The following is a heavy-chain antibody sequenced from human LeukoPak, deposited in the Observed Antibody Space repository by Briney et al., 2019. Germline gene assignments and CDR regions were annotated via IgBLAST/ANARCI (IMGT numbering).Heavy chain of an antibody. CDR1: GFSITFY. V-gene: IGHV4-59*08. J-gene: IGHJ6*02. CDR3: ARHSGYAMDV. Sequence: SETLSLTCSVSGFSITFYWSWFRQPPGKGLEWIGQIRDSGIASYSPSLKSRVTISLDTSKNQFSLHLSSVTAADTAVYYCARHSGYAMDVWGQGITVTVS. CDR2: IRDSGIA. D-gene: IGHD6-25*01.